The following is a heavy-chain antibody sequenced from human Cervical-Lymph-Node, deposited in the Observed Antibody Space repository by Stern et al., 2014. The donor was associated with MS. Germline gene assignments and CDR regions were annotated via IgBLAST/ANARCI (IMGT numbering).Heavy chain of an antibody. CDR3: ASLGCSGGTYYGMDV. CDR1: GYTFTSYD. V-gene: IGHV1-8*01. J-gene: IGHJ6*02. Sequence: QVQLGQSGAEVKKPGASVKVSCKASGYTFTSYDINWARQAPGQGIEWMGWMNPNRGNTGYAQQFQGRVTMTRNTSISTAYMELSRLRSEDTAVYYCASLGCSGGTYYGMDVWGQGTTVTVSS. CDR2: MNPNRGNT. D-gene: IGHD2-15*01.